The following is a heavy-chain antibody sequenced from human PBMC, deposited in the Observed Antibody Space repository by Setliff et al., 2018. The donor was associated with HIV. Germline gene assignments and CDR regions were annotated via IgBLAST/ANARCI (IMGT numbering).Heavy chain of an antibody. D-gene: IGHD3-22*01. J-gene: IGHJ4*02. CDR3: ASRSSGYLFDY. CDR2: FDPEDGET. V-gene: IGHV1-24*01. Sequence: GASVKVSCKVSGYTLTELSMHWVRQAPGKGLEWMGGFDPEDGETTYAQKFQGRVTRTEDTSTDTAYMELSSLRSEDTAVYYCASRSSGYLFDYWGQGTLVTVSS. CDR1: GYTLTELS.